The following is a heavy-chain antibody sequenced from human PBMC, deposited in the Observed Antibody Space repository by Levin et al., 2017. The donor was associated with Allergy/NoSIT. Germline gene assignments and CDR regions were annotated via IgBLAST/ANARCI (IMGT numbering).Heavy chain of an antibody. V-gene: IGHV3-15*01. CDR3: TTDWGDYDILTGYDY. CDR1: GFTFSNAW. CDR2: IKSKTDGGTT. Sequence: GESLKISCAASGFTFSNAWMSWVRQAPGKGLEWVGRIKSKTDGGTTDYAAPVKGRFTISRDDSKNTLYLQMNSLKTEDTAVYYCTTDWGDYDILTGYDYWGQGTLVTVSS. D-gene: IGHD3-9*01. J-gene: IGHJ4*02.